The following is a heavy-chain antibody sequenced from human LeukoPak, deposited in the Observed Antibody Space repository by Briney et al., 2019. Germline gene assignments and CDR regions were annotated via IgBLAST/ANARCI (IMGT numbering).Heavy chain of an antibody. CDR2: ISYDGSNK. CDR1: GFTFSSYA. Sequence: GGSLRLSCAASGFTFSSYAMHWVRQAPGKGLEWVAVISYDGSNKYYADSVKGRFTISRDNSKNTLHLQMNSLRAEDTAVYYCARAMATMPFDYWGQGTLVTVSS. V-gene: IGHV3-30-3*01. CDR3: ARAMATMPFDY. D-gene: IGHD2-2*01. J-gene: IGHJ4*02.